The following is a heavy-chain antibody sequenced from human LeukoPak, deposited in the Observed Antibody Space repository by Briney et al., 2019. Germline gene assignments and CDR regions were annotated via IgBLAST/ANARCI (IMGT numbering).Heavy chain of an antibody. D-gene: IGHD6-13*01. CDR3: ARGPRNSSSYQYFQH. CDR2: ISSSSAYI. V-gene: IGHV3-21*01. J-gene: IGHJ1*01. Sequence: GGPLRLSCAASGFTFSDYSMNWVRQAPGKGLEWVSSISSSSAYIYYADSVKGRFTVSRDNAKNSLSLQMDSLRVEDSAVYHCARGPRNSSSYQYFQHWGQGTLVTVSA. CDR1: GFTFSDYS.